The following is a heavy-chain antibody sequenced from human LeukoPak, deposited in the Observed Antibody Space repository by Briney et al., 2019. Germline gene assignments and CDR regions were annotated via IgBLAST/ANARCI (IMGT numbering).Heavy chain of an antibody. D-gene: IGHD3-22*01. Sequence: GASVKVSCKASGYTFTSYYMHWVRQAPGQGLEWMGIINPSGGSTSYAQKFQGRVTMTRDMSTSAVYMELSSLRSEDTAVYYCAREGQYYYDSSGYHTRPLDYWGQRTLVTVSS. CDR2: INPSGGST. J-gene: IGHJ4*02. CDR1: GYTFTSYY. V-gene: IGHV1-46*01. CDR3: AREGQYYYDSSGYHTRPLDY.